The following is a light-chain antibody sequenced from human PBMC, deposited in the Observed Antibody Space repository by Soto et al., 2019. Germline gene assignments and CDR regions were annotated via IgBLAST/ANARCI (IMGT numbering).Light chain of an antibody. Sequence: EIVLTQSPGSLSLSPGERATLSCRASQSVSSTFFAWYQQKPGQAPRLLIYGASSRATGIPARFSGGGSGTDFTLTISRLEPEDFAVYYCHQYDSSLTFGQGTKVEIK. CDR1: QSVSSTF. CDR3: HQYDSSLT. CDR2: GAS. J-gene: IGKJ1*01. V-gene: IGKV3-20*01.